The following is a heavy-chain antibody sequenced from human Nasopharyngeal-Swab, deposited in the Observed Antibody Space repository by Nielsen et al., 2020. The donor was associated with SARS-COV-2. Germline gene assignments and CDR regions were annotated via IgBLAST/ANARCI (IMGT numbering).Heavy chain of an antibody. V-gene: IGHV4-59*12. CDR3: ARAGDIRYYYYGMDV. CDR2: IYYSGST. J-gene: IGHJ6*02. D-gene: IGHD2-21*01. Sequence: RQAPGKGLEWIGYIYYSGSTNYNPSLKSRVTISVDTSKNQFSLKLSSVTAADTAVYYCARAGDIRYYYYGMDVWGQGTTVTVSS.